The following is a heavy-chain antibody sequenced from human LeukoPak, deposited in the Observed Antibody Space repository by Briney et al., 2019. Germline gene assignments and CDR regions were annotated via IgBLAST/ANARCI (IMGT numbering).Heavy chain of an antibody. CDR3: ARVVREEDGMDV. Sequence: GESPKISCKGSGYSFTSYWISWVRQMPGKGLEWMGRIDPSDSYTNYSPSFQGHVTISADKSISTAFLQWSSLKASDTATYYCARVVREEDGMDVWGQGTTVTVSS. CDR2: IDPSDSYT. J-gene: IGHJ6*02. CDR1: GYSFTSYW. V-gene: IGHV5-10-1*01. D-gene: IGHD3-16*02.